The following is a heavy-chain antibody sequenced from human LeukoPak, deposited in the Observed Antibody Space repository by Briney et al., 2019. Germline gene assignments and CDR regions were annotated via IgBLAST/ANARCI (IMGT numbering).Heavy chain of an antibody. D-gene: IGHD6-19*01. CDR3: ARDTAVAGHVDY. CDR1: GYTFTGYY. J-gene: IGHJ4*02. Sequence: ASVKVSCKASGYTFTGYYMHWVRQAPGQGLEWMGWINPNSGGTNYAQKFQGRVTMTRDTSISTAYMELSRLRSDDTAVYYCARDTAVAGHVDYWGQGTLVTVSS. V-gene: IGHV1-2*02. CDR2: INPNSGGT.